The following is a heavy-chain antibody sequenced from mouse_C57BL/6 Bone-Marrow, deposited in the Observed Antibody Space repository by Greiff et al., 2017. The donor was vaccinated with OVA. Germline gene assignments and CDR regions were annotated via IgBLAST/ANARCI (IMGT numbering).Heavy chain of an antibody. V-gene: IGHV5-12*01. CDR2: ISNGGGST. CDR3: ASLYGSSYGFAY. J-gene: IGHJ3*01. D-gene: IGHD1-1*01. CDR1: GFTFSDYY. Sequence: EVHLVESGGGLVQPGGSLKLSCAASGFTFSDYYMYWVRQTPEKRLQWVAYISNGGGSTYYPDTVKGRFTISRDNAKNTLYLQMSRLKSEDTAMYYCASLYGSSYGFAYWGQGTLVTVSA.